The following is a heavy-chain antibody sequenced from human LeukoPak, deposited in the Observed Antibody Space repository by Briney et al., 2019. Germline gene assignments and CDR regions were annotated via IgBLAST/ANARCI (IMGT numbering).Heavy chain of an antibody. Sequence: ALVKVSCKASGGTFSSYAIIWARQAPGQGLEWMGRIIPILGIANYAQKFHGRVAITADKSTSTAYMELSSLRSEDTAVYYCAILPLLLWFGEASEAFDIWGQGTMVTVSS. V-gene: IGHV1-69*04. D-gene: IGHD3-10*01. CDR2: IIPILGIA. CDR1: GGTFSSYA. J-gene: IGHJ3*02. CDR3: AILPLLLWFGEASEAFDI.